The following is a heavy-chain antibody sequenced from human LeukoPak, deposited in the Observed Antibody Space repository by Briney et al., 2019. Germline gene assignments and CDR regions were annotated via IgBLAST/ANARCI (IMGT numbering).Heavy chain of an antibody. CDR3: SGKTAFDP. J-gene: IGHJ5*02. V-gene: IGHV3-21*01. Sequence: GGSLRLSCAASGFTFSTSSMNWVRKAPGKGLEWVSSITSSSSYIYYADSVRGRFTISRDNAKNSLSLQMNSLRAEDTAVYYCSGKTAFDPWGQGTLVTVSS. CDR2: ITSSSSYI. CDR1: GFTFSTSS. D-gene: IGHD1-1*01.